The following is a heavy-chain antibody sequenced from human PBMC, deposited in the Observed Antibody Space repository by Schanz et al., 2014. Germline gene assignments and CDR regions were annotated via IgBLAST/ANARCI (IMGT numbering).Heavy chain of an antibody. V-gene: IGHV3-30*04. D-gene: IGHD6-19*01. CDR1: GFTFSSYA. CDR3: ARVRSGWNDGFDI. CDR2: ISYDGSNK. Sequence: QVQLVESGGGVVQPGRSLRLSCAASGFTFSSYAMHWVRQAPGKGLEWVAVISYDGSNKYYADSVKGRFTISRDNSKNTLYLQMNSLRAEDTAVYYCARVRSGWNDGFDIWGQGTMVTVSS. J-gene: IGHJ3*02.